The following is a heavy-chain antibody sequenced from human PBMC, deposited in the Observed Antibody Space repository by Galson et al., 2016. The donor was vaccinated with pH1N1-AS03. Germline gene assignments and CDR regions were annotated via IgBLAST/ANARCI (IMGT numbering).Heavy chain of an antibody. CDR3: AKVSALIEFDY. Sequence: SWIRRPPGKGLEWLGYIYYSVTTNYNPSLKSRVTISVDTSKNQFSLKLTSVTAEDTAVYYCAKVSALIEFDYWGQGTLVIVSS. CDR2: IYYSVTT. D-gene: IGHD2-8*01. V-gene: IGHV4-59*01. J-gene: IGHJ4*02.